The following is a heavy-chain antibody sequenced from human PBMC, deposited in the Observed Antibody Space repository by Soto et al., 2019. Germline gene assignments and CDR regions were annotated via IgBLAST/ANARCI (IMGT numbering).Heavy chain of an antibody. CDR2: INPNSGNI. J-gene: IGHJ5*02. CDR3: ARMETFGSLNWFDP. Sequence: ASVKVSCKASGDTFTTYDINWVRQATGHGLEWMGWINPNSGNIGYAQRFQGRVTMTRDTAIRTAYMEVSSLRSDDTAIYYCARMETFGSLNWFDPWGQGTLVTVSS. V-gene: IGHV1-8*01. D-gene: IGHD3-16*01. CDR1: GDTFTTYD.